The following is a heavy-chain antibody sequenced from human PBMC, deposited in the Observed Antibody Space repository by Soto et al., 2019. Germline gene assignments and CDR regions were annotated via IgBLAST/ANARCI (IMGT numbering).Heavy chain of an antibody. V-gene: IGHV3-11*01. CDR3: GRDPELWDENDATRPSTYYYGMDV. J-gene: IGHJ6*02. D-gene: IGHD5-18*01. Sequence: QMQLVESGGGLVEPGGSLRLSCEASGFTFSNHYMSWVRQAPGKGLEWISYISRSGSTIYYADSIRGRFTISRDTYKNSLYLQMDSLRAEDKAMYYCGRDPELWDENDATRPSTYYYGMDVWGQGTTVTVSS. CDR1: GFTFSNHY. CDR2: ISRSGSTI.